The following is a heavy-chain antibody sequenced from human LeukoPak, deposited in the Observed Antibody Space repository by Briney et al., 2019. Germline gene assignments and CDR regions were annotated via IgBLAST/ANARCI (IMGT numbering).Heavy chain of an antibody. Sequence: SGPALVKPTQTPTLTCTFSGFSLSTSGMRVSWIRQPPGKTLEWLARIDWDDDKFYSTSLKTRLTISKDTSKNQVVLTMTNMDPVDTATYYCARMPYCSSTSCYGEDHWGQGTLVTVSS. CDR1: GFSLSTSGMR. V-gene: IGHV2-70*04. CDR3: ARMPYCSSTSCYGEDH. D-gene: IGHD2-2*01. CDR2: IDWDDDK. J-gene: IGHJ4*02.